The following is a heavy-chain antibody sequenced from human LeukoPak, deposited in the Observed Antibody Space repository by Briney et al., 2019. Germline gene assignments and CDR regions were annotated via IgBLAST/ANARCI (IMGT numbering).Heavy chain of an antibody. D-gene: IGHD6-13*01. CDR1: GFTFSSYA. CDR2: IWYDGSNK. J-gene: IGHJ4*02. CDR3: ATSGSSSWYGTYYFDY. V-gene: IGHV3-33*08. Sequence: GGSLRLSCAASGFTFSSYAMSWVRQAPGKGLEWVAVIWYDGSNKYYADSVKGRFTISRDNFKNTLYLQMNSLRAEDTAVYYCATSGSSSWYGTYYFDYWGQGTLVAVSS.